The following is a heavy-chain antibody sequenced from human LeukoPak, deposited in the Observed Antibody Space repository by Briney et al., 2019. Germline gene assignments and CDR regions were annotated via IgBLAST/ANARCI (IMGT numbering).Heavy chain of an antibody. CDR1: GFTFSSYG. V-gene: IGHV3-33*08. Sequence: GGSLRLSCAASGFTFSSYGMHWVRQAPGKGLEWVSVICYDGSNKYYADSVKGRFTTSRDNSKNTLYLQMNSLRAEDTAVYYCARDFGDGGNWFDPCGEGALVTVSS. D-gene: IGHD3-10*01. CDR2: ICYDGSNK. J-gene: IGHJ5*02. CDR3: ARDFGDGGNWFDP.